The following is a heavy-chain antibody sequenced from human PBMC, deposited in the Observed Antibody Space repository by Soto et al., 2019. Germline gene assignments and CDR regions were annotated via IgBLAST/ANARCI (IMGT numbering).Heavy chain of an antibody. CDR1: GFTFSSDW. D-gene: IGHD2-15*01. Sequence: PGGSLRLSCAASGFTFSSDWIHWVRQAQGKGLVWVSRINSAGSSTSYTDSVKGRFTISRDNAKNTLYLQMNSLRAEDTAVYYCASTVVTGYWGQGTPVTVSS. CDR2: INSAGSST. J-gene: IGHJ4*02. CDR3: ASTVVTGY. V-gene: IGHV3-74*01.